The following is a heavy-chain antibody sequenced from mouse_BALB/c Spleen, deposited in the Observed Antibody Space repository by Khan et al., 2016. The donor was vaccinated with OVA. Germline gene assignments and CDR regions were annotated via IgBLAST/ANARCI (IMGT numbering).Heavy chain of an antibody. CDR1: GYSITSNYA. Sequence: EVQLQESGPGLVKPSQSLSLTCTVTGYSITSNYAWNWIRQFPGNKLEWMGYISYSGTTSYNPSLKSRTSITRDTSKNQFFLQFNSVTTEDTATYYCARGNYYGYAMDYWGQGTSVTVSS. V-gene: IGHV3-2*02. J-gene: IGHJ4*01. CDR3: ARGNYYGYAMDY. D-gene: IGHD1-1*01. CDR2: ISYSGTT.